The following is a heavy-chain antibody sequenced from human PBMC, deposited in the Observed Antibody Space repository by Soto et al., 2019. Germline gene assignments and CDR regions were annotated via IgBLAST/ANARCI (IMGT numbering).Heavy chain of an antibody. V-gene: IGHV3-21*01. D-gene: IGHD6-19*01. CDR2: ISSSSSYI. CDR3: ARDRSVGYGQAYYYYYYMDV. Sequence: EVQLVESGGGLVKPGGSLRLSCAASGFTFSSYSMNWVRQAPGKGLEWVSSISSSSSYIYYADSVKGRFTISRDNAKNSLYLQMNSLIAEDTAVYYCARDRSVGYGQAYYYYYYMDVWGKGTTVTVSS. CDR1: GFTFSSYS. J-gene: IGHJ6*03.